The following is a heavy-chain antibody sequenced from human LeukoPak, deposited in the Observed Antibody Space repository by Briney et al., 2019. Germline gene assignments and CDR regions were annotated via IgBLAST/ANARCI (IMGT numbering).Heavy chain of an antibody. CDR1: GFTFSGYG. CDR2: IWYDGSSK. J-gene: IGHJ4*02. CDR3: ARGYYSSSRFDS. Sequence: GTSLRLSCAASGFTFSGYGMHWVRQAPGKGLEWVALIWYDGSSKYYADSVKGRFTISRDNAENTLYMRMNSLRPEDTAVYYCARGYYSSSRFDSWGQGTLVTVSS. V-gene: IGHV3-33*01. D-gene: IGHD6-13*01.